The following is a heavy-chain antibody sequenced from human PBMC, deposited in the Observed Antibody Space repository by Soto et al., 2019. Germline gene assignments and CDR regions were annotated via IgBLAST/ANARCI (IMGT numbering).Heavy chain of an antibody. Sequence: QITLKESGPMVVKPTQTLTLTCTFSGFSLSTSGVAVGWIRQPPGKALEWLALIYWDDGKRYSPSLKSRLIITQDPSNDQVVLTVNNMDPADTATYYCIKRPGHRNYYFDYWGQGILVTVSS. CDR1: GFSLSTSGVA. D-gene: IGHD1-1*01. V-gene: IGHV2-5*02. CDR3: IKRPGHRNYYFDY. CDR2: IYWDDGK. J-gene: IGHJ4*02.